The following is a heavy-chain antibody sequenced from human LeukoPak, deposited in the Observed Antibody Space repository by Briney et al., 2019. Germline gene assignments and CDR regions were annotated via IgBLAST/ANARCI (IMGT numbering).Heavy chain of an antibody. J-gene: IGHJ4*01. D-gene: IGHD4/OR15-4a*01. V-gene: IGHV3-21*01. Sequence: AGGSPRPSCGASGFSVSSDCFKWVRQVPGKGLEWVSSITTNFYTYYTDSVKGRFTISRDNAKNSLYLQMISLRAEDTAVYYCARLRANWCEDYWGQEPWSPSPQ. CDR3: ARLRANWCEDY. CDR2: ITTNFYT. CDR1: GFSVSSDC.